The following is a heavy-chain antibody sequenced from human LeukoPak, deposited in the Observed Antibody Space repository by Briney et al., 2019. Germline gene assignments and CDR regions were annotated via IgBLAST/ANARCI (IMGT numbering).Heavy chain of an antibody. D-gene: IGHD3-16*01. CDR3: ARGLKRIMITFGGVHDAFDI. J-gene: IGHJ3*02. Sequence: PGGSLRLSCAASGFTFSSYSMNWVRQAPGKGLEWVSSISSSSSYIYYADSVKGRFTISRGNAKNSLYLQMNSLRAEDTAVYYCARGLKRIMITFGGVHDAFDIWGQGTMVTVSS. V-gene: IGHV3-21*01. CDR1: GFTFSSYS. CDR2: ISSSSSYI.